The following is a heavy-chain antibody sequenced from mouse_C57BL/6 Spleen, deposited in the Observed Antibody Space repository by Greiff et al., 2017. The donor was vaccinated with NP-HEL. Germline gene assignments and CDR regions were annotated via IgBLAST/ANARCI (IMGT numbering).Heavy chain of an antibody. Sequence: VQGVESGPGLVQPSQSLSITCTVSGFSLTSYGVHWVRQSPGKGLEWLGVIWSGGSTDYNAAFISRLSISKDNSKSQVFFKMNSLQADDTAIYYCARKDDGYYDAMDYWGQGTSVTVSS. CDR1: GFSLTSYG. CDR3: ARKDDGYYDAMDY. D-gene: IGHD2-3*01. V-gene: IGHV2-2*01. J-gene: IGHJ4*01. CDR2: IWSGGST.